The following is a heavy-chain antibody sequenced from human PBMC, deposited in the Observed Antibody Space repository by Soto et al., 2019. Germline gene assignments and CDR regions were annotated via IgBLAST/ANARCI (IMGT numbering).Heavy chain of an antibody. J-gene: IGHJ4*02. Sequence: SETLSLTCTVSGGYISSYYWSWIRQPPGKGLEWIGYIYYSGSTNYNPSLKSRVTISVDTSKNQFSLKLSSVTAADTAVYYCASYRIAAAGYFDYWGQGTLVTVSS. CDR3: ASYRIAAAGYFDY. CDR1: GGYISSYY. V-gene: IGHV4-59*08. CDR2: IYYSGST. D-gene: IGHD6-13*01.